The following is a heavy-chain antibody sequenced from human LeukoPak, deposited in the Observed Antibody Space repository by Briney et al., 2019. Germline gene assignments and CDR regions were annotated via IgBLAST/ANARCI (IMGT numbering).Heavy chain of an antibody. CDR3: ARGSGGFDY. Sequence: LPGGSLRLSCASSGFTFSTDWMHWVRQVPGGRLEWVSHITGPGTTTTYADAAKGRFTISRDNAKNTLFLQMNSLTAEDTATYFCARGSGGFDYWGQGILVTVSS. CDR1: GFTFSTDW. V-gene: IGHV3-74*01. D-gene: IGHD6-19*01. CDR2: ITGPGTTT. J-gene: IGHJ4*02.